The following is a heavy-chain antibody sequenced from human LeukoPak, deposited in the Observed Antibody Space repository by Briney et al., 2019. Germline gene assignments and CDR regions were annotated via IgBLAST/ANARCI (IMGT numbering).Heavy chain of an antibody. Sequence: PGGSLRFSCAAPGFTFSAYSMNWVRQAPGKGLEWISYIGISSGNTKYADSVKGRFTISGDKAKNSLYLQMNSLRVEDTAVYYCARDYKYAFDNWGQGTLVTVSS. CDR1: GFTFSAYS. V-gene: IGHV3-48*01. CDR3: ARDYKYAFDN. CDR2: IGISSGNT. J-gene: IGHJ4*02. D-gene: IGHD5-24*01.